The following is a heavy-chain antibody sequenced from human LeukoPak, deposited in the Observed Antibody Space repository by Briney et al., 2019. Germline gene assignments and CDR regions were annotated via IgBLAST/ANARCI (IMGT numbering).Heavy chain of an antibody. V-gene: IGHV1-69*06. CDR1: GGTFSSYA. J-gene: IGHJ4*02. CDR3: ATGAHKAALTRGRSYGGIDY. D-gene: IGHD3-16*01. CDR2: IIPIFGTA. Sequence: GASVKVSCKASGGTFSSYAISWVRQAPGQGLEWMGGIIPIFGTANYAQKFQGRVTITADKSTSTAYMELSSLRSEDTAVYYCATGAHKAALTRGRSYGGIDYWGQGTLVTVSS.